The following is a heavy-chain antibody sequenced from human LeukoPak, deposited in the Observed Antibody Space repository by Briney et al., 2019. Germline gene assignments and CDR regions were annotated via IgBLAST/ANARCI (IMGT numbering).Heavy chain of an antibody. CDR2: ISSSSSYI. CDR3: AGDMADIVVVPAAPGPLAFDI. Sequence: GGSLRLSCAASGFTFSSYSMNWVRQAPGKGLEWVSSISSSSSYIYYADSVKGRFTISRDNAKNSLYLQMNSLRAEDTAVYYCAGDMADIVVVPAAPGPLAFDIWGQGTMVTVSS. CDR1: GFTFSSYS. J-gene: IGHJ3*02. D-gene: IGHD2-2*01. V-gene: IGHV3-21*01.